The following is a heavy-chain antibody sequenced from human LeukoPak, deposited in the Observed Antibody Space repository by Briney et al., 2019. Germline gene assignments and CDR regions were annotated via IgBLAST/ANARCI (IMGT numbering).Heavy chain of an antibody. CDR2: INHSGST. CDR3: ARPAGGYSSFYDY. V-gene: IGHV4-34*01. Sequence: SETLSLTCAVYGGSFSGYYWSWIRQPPGRGLEWIGEINHSGSTNYNPSLKSRVTISVDTSKNQFSLKLSSVTAADTAVYYCARPAGGYSSFYDYWGQGTLVTVSS. CDR1: GGSFSGYY. D-gene: IGHD5-18*01. J-gene: IGHJ4*02.